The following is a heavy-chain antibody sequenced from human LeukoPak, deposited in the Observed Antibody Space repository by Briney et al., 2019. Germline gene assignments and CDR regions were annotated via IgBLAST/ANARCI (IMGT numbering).Heavy chain of an antibody. Sequence: ASVKVSCKASGYTFTGYFMHWVRQAPGQGLEWMGWINPNSGGTNYVQKFQGRVTMTRDTSISTAYMELSSLRSDDTAVYYCAREVLAKNYGMDVWGQGTTVTVSS. D-gene: IGHD2-8*02. CDR2: INPNSGGT. CDR1: GYTFTGYF. CDR3: AREVLAKNYGMDV. J-gene: IGHJ6*02. V-gene: IGHV1-2*02.